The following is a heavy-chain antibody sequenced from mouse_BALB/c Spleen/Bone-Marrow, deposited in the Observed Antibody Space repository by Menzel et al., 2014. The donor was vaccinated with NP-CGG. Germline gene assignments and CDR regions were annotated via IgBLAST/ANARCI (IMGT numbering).Heavy chain of an antibody. J-gene: IGHJ1*01. Sequence: QVQLKQSGPELVKPGASVKISCKASGYTFTDYYINWVKQKPGQGLEWIGWIYPGSGNTKYNEKFKGKATLTVDTSSSTAYMQLSSLISEDTAVYFCARILYWYFDVWGAGTTVTVSS. CDR3: ARILYWYFDV. CDR2: IYPGSGNT. CDR1: GYTFTDYY. V-gene: IGHV1-84*02.